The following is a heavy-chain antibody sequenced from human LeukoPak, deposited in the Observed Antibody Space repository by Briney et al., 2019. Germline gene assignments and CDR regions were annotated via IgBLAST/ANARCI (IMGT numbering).Heavy chain of an antibody. Sequence: GRSLRLSRAASGFTFSSYGMHWVRQAPGKGLEWVAVIWYDGSNKYYADSVKGRFTISRDNSKNTLYLQLNSLKTEDTAVYYCLTISADDAFDIWGQGTMVTVSS. CDR2: IWYDGSNK. CDR1: GFTFSSYG. V-gene: IGHV3-33*01. J-gene: IGHJ3*02. CDR3: LTISADDAFDI. D-gene: IGHD5-24*01.